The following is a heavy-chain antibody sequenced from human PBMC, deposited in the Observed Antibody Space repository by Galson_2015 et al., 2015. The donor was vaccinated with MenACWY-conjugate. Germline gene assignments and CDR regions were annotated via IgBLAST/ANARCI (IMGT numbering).Heavy chain of an antibody. V-gene: IGHV3-74*01. CDR1: RFIFNTYW. CDR2: INPGGSST. J-gene: IGHJ4*02. Sequence: SLRLSCAASRFIFNTYWMHWVRHAPGKGLVWVSRINPGGSSTTYADSVKDRVTISRDNAKNTLYLQMNSLRPEDTAVFYCAKSRGASFYFDSWGQGTLVTVSS. CDR3: AKSRGASFYFDS. D-gene: IGHD1-26*01.